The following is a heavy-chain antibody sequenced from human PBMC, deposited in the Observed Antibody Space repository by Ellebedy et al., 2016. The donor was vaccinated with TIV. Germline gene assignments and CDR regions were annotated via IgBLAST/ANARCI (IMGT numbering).Heavy chain of an antibody. CDR2: INQDGREK. CDR1: EFTFSSYW. Sequence: GGSLRLSCAAPEFTFSSYWVSWVRQAPGKGLEWVANINQDGREKYYVDSVKGRFTISRDNAKNSLYLQMNSLRAEDTAVYYCARDGSYGDYLYPTHAFTGWGQGTMITVSS. CDR3: ARDGSYGDYLYPTHAFTG. D-gene: IGHD4-17*01. J-gene: IGHJ3*01. V-gene: IGHV3-7*01.